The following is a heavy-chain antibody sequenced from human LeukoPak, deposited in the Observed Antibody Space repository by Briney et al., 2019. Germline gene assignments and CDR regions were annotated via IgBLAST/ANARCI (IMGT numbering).Heavy chain of an antibody. Sequence: PGGSLRLSCAASGFTFSSYWMSWVRQAPGKGLEWVANIKQDGSEKYYVDSVKGRFTISRDNAKNSLYLQMNSLRAEDTAVYYCARDVVLEWPYYYYYMDVWGKGTTVTVSS. V-gene: IGHV3-7*01. D-gene: IGHD3-3*01. CDR2: IKQDGSEK. CDR1: GFTFSSYW. CDR3: ARDVVLEWPYYYYYMDV. J-gene: IGHJ6*03.